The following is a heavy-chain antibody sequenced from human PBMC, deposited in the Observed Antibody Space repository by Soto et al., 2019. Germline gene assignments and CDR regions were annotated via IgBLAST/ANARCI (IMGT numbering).Heavy chain of an antibody. CDR3: ARSLMKGDF. CDR2: INPNGGST. J-gene: IGHJ4*02. CDR1: GYIFIHYY. D-gene: IGHD2-21*01. V-gene: IGHV1-46*01. Sequence: QVQLVQSGAEVKKPGASVKVSCKASGYIFIHYYIHWVRQAHGQGLEWMAIINPNGGSTNYAQKLQGRLTVTSDTSTSTVSMELNSLGYEDTDVYFCARSLMKGDFCGQGTLVTVSS.